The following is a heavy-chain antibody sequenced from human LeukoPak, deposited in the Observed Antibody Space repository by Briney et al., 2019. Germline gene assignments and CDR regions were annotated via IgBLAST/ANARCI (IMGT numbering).Heavy chain of an antibody. J-gene: IGHJ3*02. V-gene: IGHV4-61*02. CDR2: IYTSGST. CDR1: GGSISSGSYY. Sequence: SETLSLTCTVSGGSISSGSYYWSWIRQPAGKGLEWIGRIYTSGSTNYNPSLKSRVTISVDTSKNQFSLKLSSVTAADTAVYYCARGGNYGAFDIWGQGTMVTVSS. D-gene: IGHD1-7*01. CDR3: ARGGNYGAFDI.